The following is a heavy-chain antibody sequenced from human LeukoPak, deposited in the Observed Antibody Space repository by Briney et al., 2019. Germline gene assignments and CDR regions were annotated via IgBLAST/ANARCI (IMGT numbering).Heavy chain of an antibody. Sequence: PSQTLSLTCTVSGGSISGGGYYWSWIRQHPGKGLEWIGYIYYSGSTYYNPSLKSRVTISVDTSKNQFSLKLSSVTAADTAVYYCARARTDGWYWFDYWGQGTLVTVSS. CDR3: ARARTDGWYWFDY. CDR2: IYYSGST. D-gene: IGHD6-19*01. CDR1: GGSISGGGYY. J-gene: IGHJ4*02. V-gene: IGHV4-31*03.